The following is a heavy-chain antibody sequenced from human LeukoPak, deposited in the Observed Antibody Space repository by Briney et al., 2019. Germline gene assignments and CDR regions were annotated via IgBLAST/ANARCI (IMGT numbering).Heavy chain of an antibody. V-gene: IGHV3-23*01. Sequence: GGSLRLSCAASGFSFSAYPMGWVRQAPGKGLQWLSGISASGDVTFHADRVKGRFAISRDNSKNTLYLQMTGLRAGDTAEYYCAKGLVVVPGDDAFDIWGQGTMVTVSS. J-gene: IGHJ3*02. D-gene: IGHD2-2*01. CDR3: AKGLVVVPGDDAFDI. CDR2: ISASGDVT. CDR1: GFSFSAYP.